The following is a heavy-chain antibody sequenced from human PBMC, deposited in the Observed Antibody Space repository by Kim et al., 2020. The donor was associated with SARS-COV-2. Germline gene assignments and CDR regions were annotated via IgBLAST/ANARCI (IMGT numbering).Heavy chain of an antibody. CDR2: ISWNSGNI. Sequence: GGSLRLSCAASGFTFGDYAMHWVRQAPGKGLEWVSGISWNSGNIGYADSVKGRFTISRDNAKNSLYLQMDSLRAEDTALYYCAKDKAAPGQGAFDIWGQGTMVTVSS. V-gene: IGHV3-9*01. J-gene: IGHJ3*02. D-gene: IGHD6-13*01. CDR1: GFTFGDYA. CDR3: AKDKAAPGQGAFDI.